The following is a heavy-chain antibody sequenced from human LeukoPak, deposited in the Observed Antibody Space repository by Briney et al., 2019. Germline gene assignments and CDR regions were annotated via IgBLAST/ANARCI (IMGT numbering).Heavy chain of an antibody. J-gene: IGHJ4*02. CDR3: TPSIAVAGSLDY. CDR2: IKSKTDGGTT. CDR1: GFTFSNVW. D-gene: IGHD6-19*01. Sequence: NPGGSLRLSCVASGFTFSNVWMSWVRQAPGKGLEWVGRIKSKTDGGTTDYAAPVKGRFTISRDDSKNTLNLQMNSLKTEDTAVYYCTPSIAVAGSLDYWGQGTLVTVSS. V-gene: IGHV3-15*01.